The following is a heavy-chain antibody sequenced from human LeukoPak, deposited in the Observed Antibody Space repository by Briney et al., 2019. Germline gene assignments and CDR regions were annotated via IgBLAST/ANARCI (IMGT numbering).Heavy chain of an antibody. Sequence: GGSLRLSCAASGFTFSSDGMHWVRQAPGKGLEWVAFIRYDGSNKYYADSVKGRFTISRDNSKNTLYLQMNSLRAEDTAVYYCAKDGQGMATIPYEYFQHWGQGTLVTVSS. CDR1: GFTFSSDG. J-gene: IGHJ1*01. D-gene: IGHD5-24*01. CDR3: AKDGQGMATIPYEYFQH. V-gene: IGHV3-30*02. CDR2: IRYDGSNK.